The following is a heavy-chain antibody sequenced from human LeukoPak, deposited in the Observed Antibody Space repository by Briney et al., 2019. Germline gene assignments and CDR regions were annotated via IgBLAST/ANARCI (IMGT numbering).Heavy chain of an antibody. V-gene: IGHV3-21*01. D-gene: IGHD3-10*01. J-gene: IGHJ4*02. CDR2: ISSSSSYI. Sequence: GGSLRLSCAASGFTFSSYSMNWVRQAPGKGLEWVSSISSSSSYIYYADSVKGRFTISRDNAKNSLYLQMNSLRAEDTAVYCCAVPPVRGEGYWGQGTLVTVSS. CDR1: GFTFSSYS. CDR3: AVPPVRGEGY.